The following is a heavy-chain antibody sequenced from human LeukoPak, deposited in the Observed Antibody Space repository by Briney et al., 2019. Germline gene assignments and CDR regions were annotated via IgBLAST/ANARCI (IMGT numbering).Heavy chain of an antibody. CDR1: GFTFRSYG. D-gene: IGHD3-10*02. J-gene: IGHJ6*04. CDR2: ISGSGDST. V-gene: IGHV3-23*01. Sequence: GGSLRLSCAASGFTFRSYGMTWVRQAPGKGLEGVSAISGSGDSTYYADSVKGRFTISRDNAKNSLYLQMNSLRGEDTAVYYCAELGITMIGGVWGKGTTVTISS. CDR3: AELGITMIGGV.